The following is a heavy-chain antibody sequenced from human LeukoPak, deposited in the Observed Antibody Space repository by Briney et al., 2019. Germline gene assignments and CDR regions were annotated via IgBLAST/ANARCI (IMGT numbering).Heavy chain of an antibody. CDR2: IYHTGNI. CDR3: ARGYCSGGSHCAFDI. CDR1: GASITSYY. Sequence: SETLSLTCTVSGASITSYYWTWIRQPPGKGLEWIGYIYHTGNIKYNPSLKSRVTISVDTSKNQFSLKLSSVTAADTAVYYCARGYCSGGSHCAFDIWGQGTMVTVSS. J-gene: IGHJ3*02. V-gene: IGHV4-59*01. D-gene: IGHD2-15*01.